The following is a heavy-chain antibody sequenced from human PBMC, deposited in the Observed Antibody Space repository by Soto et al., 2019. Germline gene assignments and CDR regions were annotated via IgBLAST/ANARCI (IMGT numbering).Heavy chain of an antibody. V-gene: IGHV3-33*06. CDR2: IWYDGSNK. D-gene: IGHD2-2*01. CDR1: GFTFSIYG. CDR3: AKDPSSIYYYYGMDV. J-gene: IGHJ6*02. Sequence: QVQLVESGGGVVQPGRSLRLSCAASGFTFSIYGMHWVRQAPGKGLEWVAVIWYDGSNKYYAASVKGRFSISRDNSKNTLYLQMNSLRAEDTAVYYCAKDPSSIYYYYGMDVWGQGTTVTVSS.